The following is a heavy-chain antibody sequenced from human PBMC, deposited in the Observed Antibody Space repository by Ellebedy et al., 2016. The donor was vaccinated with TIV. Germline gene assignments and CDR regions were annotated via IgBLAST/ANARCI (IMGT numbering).Heavy chain of an antibody. V-gene: IGHV3-53*01. J-gene: IGHJ5*02. CDR2: IYTGGAS. CDR3: VKGISTTFT. D-gene: IGHD1-1*01. CDR1: GFNVNGDF. Sequence: GESLKISCAASGFNVNGDFLTWVRQAPGKGLECVSVIYTGGASYYADSVKGRFTISRDNSKNTVYLQMNSLRVEDTAVYYCVKGISTTFTWGQGTLVTVSS.